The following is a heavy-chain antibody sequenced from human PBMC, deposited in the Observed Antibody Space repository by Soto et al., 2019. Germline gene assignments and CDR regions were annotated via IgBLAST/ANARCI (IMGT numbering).Heavy chain of an antibody. J-gene: IGHJ6*02. Sequence: PSETLSLTCTVSGGSISSYYWSWIRQPPGKGLEWIGYIYYSGSTNYNPGLKSRVPISVDTSKNPFSLKLISVTAADTAVYYCARASPLGDSSGYVNYYGMDVWRQGTTVTVSS. V-gene: IGHV4-59*01. CDR1: GGSISSYY. CDR3: ARASPLGDSSGYVNYYGMDV. CDR2: IYYSGST. D-gene: IGHD3-22*01.